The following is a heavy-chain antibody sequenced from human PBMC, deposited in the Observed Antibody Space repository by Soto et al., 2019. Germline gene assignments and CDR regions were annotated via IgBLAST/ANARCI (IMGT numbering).Heavy chain of an antibody. CDR1: GYSFSNSW. CDR3: ARHDAYSSSDF. J-gene: IGHJ4*02. CDR2: XXPXDXXX. D-gene: IGHD6-19*01. Sequence: GESLKISCKGSGYSFSNSWIAWVRQMPGKGLXWXGXXXPXDXXXRXXXXFQGQVSISADKSINTAYLQWSSLKASDTAMYYCARHDAYSSSDFWGQGTLVTVSS. V-gene: IGHV5-51*01.